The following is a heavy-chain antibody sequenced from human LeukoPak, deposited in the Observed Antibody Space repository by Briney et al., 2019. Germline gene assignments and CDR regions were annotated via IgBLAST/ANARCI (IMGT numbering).Heavy chain of an antibody. V-gene: IGHV3-7*01. Sequence: GGSLRLSCAASGFTFSSYAMSWVRQAPGKGLEWVANIKQDGSEKYYVDSVKGRFTISRDNAKNSLYLQMNSLRAEDTAVYYCARGVRRYFDWFPDYWGQGTLVTVSS. CDR1: GFTFSSYA. CDR2: IKQDGSEK. D-gene: IGHD3-9*01. CDR3: ARGVRRYFDWFPDY. J-gene: IGHJ4*02.